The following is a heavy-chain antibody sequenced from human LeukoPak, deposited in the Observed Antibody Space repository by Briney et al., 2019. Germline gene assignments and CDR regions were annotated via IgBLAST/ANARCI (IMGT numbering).Heavy chain of an antibody. CDR1: GYTFTGYY. V-gene: IGHV1-18*04. CDR2: ISGYNGNT. CDR3: ARADFWSGYSYYYYGMDV. Sequence: ASVKVSCKASGYTFTGYYMHWVRQAPGQGLEWMGWISGYNGNTNSAQKLQGRVTMTTDTSTSTAYMELRSLRSDDTAVYYCARADFWSGYSYYYYGMDVWGQGTTVTVSS. J-gene: IGHJ6*02. D-gene: IGHD3-3*01.